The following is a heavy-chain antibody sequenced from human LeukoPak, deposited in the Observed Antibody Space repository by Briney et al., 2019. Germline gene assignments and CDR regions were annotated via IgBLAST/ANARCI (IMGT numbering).Heavy chain of an antibody. J-gene: IGHJ3*01. CDR3: ARDWLAGNPYHAFDL. D-gene: IGHD3-22*01. Sequence: GGSLRLSCAASGFTFSSYSMNWVRQAPGKGLEWVSSISSSSSYIYYADSVKGRFSISRDNAKNSLYLQMNSLRAKDTAVYYCARDWLAGNPYHAFDLWGKGTMVTVSS. CDR2: ISSSSSYI. V-gene: IGHV3-21*01. CDR1: GFTFSSYS.